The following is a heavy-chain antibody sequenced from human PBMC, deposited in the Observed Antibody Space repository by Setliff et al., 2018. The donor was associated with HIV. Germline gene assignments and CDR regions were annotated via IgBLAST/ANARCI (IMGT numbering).Heavy chain of an antibody. J-gene: IGHJ6*03. CDR3: AKWVDDNSEGSYYHYMDV. CDR2: INAGNGNT. Sequence: ASVKVSCKASGYTFTSYAMHWVRQAPGQRLEWMGWINAGNGNTKYSQKFQGRVTITRDTSTNTAYMELTSLTSDDTAVYYCAKWVDDNSEGSYYHYMDVWGNGASVTVSS. D-gene: IGHD6-25*01. V-gene: IGHV1-3*01. CDR1: GYTFTSYA.